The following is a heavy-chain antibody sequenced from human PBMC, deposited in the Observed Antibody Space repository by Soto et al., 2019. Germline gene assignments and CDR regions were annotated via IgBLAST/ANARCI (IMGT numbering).Heavy chain of an antibody. J-gene: IGHJ4*02. CDR2: ISGSGGST. D-gene: IGHD2-2*01. V-gene: IGHV3-23*01. Sequence: EVQLLESGGGLVQPGGSLRVSCVASGFTFSSYAMSWVRQAPGKGLEWVSAISGSGGSTYYADSVKGRFTISRDNSKNTLYLQMNSLRAEDTAVYYCAKERIRYCSSTSCSGYWGQGTLVTVSS. CDR3: AKERIRYCSSTSCSGY. CDR1: GFTFSSYA.